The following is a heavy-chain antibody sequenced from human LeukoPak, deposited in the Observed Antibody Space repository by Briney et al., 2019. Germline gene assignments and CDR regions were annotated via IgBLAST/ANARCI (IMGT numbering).Heavy chain of an antibody. V-gene: IGHV3-74*01. CDR3: AGTWSFDY. CDR1: GFSISNDW. Sequence: PGGSLRLSCAVSGFSISNDWMHWARRAPGKGLLWVSRISADGTTTNYADSVKGRFTISRDNAKNTLYLQMDSLRADDTAVYYCAGTWSFDYWGQGTLVTVSS. D-gene: IGHD2-15*01. J-gene: IGHJ4*02. CDR2: ISADGTTT.